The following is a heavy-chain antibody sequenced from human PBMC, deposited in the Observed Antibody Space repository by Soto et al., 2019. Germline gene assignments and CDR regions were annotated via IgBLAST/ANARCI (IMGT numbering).Heavy chain of an antibody. CDR2: IYYSGST. CDR3: AISPGGYCSSTSCFDRYYYYYYMDV. Sequence: SETLSLTCTVSGGSISSGGYYWSWIRQHPGKGLEWIGYIYYSGSTYYNPSLKSRVTISVDTSKNQFSLKLSSVTAADTAVYYCAISPGGYCSSTSCFDRYYYYYYMDVWGKGTTVTVSS. CDR1: GGSISSGGYY. D-gene: IGHD2-2*03. J-gene: IGHJ6*03. V-gene: IGHV4-39*01.